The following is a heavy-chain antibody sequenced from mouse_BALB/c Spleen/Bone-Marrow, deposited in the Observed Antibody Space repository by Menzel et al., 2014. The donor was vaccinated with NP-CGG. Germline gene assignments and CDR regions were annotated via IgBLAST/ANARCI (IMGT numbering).Heavy chain of an antibody. D-gene: IGHD2-4*01. V-gene: IGHV14-3*02. CDR1: GFNIKDTY. J-gene: IGHJ2*01. CDR2: IDPANGNT. Sequence: VQLKDSGAELVKPGASVKLSCTASGFNIKDTYMHWVKQRPEQGLEWIGRIDPANGNTKYDPKFQGKATITADTSSNTAYLQLSILTSEDTAVYYCALYYDYDVGYWGQGTTLTVSS. CDR3: ALYYDYDVGY.